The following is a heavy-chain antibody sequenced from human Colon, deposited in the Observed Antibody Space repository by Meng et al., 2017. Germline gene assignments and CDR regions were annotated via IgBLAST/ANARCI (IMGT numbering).Heavy chain of an antibody. Sequence: GSLRLSCSVSGGSISSYYWTWIRQSPGKGLEWIGYVSNTGNTNYNPSRKSRVTMSVDTSKNQFSLKLRSVTAAETAVYYCAKAIRYALDVWGQGTVVTVSS. CDR3: AKAIRYALDV. CDR2: VSNTGNT. D-gene: IGHD3-3*01. CDR1: GGSISSYY. V-gene: IGHV4-59*01. J-gene: IGHJ3*01.